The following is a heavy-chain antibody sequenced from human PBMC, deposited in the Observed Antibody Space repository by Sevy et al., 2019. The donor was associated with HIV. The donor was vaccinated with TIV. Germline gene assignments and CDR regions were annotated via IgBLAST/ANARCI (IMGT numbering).Heavy chain of an antibody. J-gene: IGHJ4*02. V-gene: IGHV3-66*01. D-gene: IGHD3-22*01. Sequence: GGSLRLSCVVSEFTVSSNYMSWVRQAPRKGLEWVSVIYSDGTTYYGDSVQGRFTISRDNSKNTLYLQMNSLRAEDTAVYYCAREIRYYDSSGYYANFDYWGRGTLVTVSS. CDR1: EFTVSSNY. CDR2: IYSDGTT. CDR3: AREIRYYDSSGYYANFDY.